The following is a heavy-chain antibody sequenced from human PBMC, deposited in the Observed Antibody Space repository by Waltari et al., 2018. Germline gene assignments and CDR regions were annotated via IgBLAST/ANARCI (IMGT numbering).Heavy chain of an antibody. Sequence: QVQLVQSGAEVKKPGSSVKVSCKASGGTFSSYAISWVRQAPGQGLEWMGGIIPIFGTANYAQKFQGRVTITADKSTSTAYMELSSLRSEDTAVYYCARDIVESTLTTGRVRFFRGAEWGQGTLVTVSS. J-gene: IGHJ4*02. CDR3: ARDIVESTLTTGRVRFFRGAE. D-gene: IGHD3-3*01. V-gene: IGHV1-69*14. CDR2: IIPIFGTA. CDR1: GGTFSSYA.